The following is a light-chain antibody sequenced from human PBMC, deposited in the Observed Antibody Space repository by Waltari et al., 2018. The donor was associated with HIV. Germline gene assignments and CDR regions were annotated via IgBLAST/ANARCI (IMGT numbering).Light chain of an antibody. Sequence: SYVLTQPPSVSVAPGQTATVFCGVDNIGTKTVHWYYQKPGQAPVLVIYDDTDRPSGIPDRFSGSNSGDTATLTISRVEAGDEAYYYCQTWESHVVFGGGTKLSVL. CDR2: DDT. CDR3: QTWESHVV. J-gene: IGLJ2*01. CDR1: NIGTKT. V-gene: IGLV3-21*02.